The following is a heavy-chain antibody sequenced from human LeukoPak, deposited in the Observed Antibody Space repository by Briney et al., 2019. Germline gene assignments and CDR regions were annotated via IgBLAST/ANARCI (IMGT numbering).Heavy chain of an antibody. CDR1: GFTFSSYG. V-gene: IGHV3-30*18. J-gene: IGHJ4*02. D-gene: IGHD1-26*01. CDR3: AKDRGSGSFTLDY. Sequence: GGSLRLSCAASGFTFSSYGMHWVRQAPGKGLEWVAVISYDGSNKYYADSVKGRFTISRDNSKNTLYLQMNSLRAEDTAVYYCAKDRGSGSFTLDYWGQGTLVTVSS. CDR2: ISYDGSNK.